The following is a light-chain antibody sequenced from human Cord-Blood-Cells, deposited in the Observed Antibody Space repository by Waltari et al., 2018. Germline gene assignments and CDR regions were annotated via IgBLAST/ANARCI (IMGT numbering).Light chain of an antibody. CDR1: TSDVGGYYY. V-gene: IGLV2-11*01. CDR2: DVS. Sequence: QSALTQPRSVSGSPAPSVPISCTSTTSDVGGYYYLSWYQQHPGKAPKLMIYDVSKRPSGVPERFSGSKSGNTASLTISGLQAEDEADYYCCSYAGSYTWVFGGGTKLTVL. CDR3: CSYAGSYTWV. J-gene: IGLJ3*02.